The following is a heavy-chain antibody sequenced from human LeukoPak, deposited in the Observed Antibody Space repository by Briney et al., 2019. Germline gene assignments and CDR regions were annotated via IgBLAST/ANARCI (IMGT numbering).Heavy chain of an antibody. V-gene: IGHV3-23*01. CDR1: GFTFGSYG. CDR3: AKDGDYDILTGYYSHFDY. CDR2: ISGSGGST. D-gene: IGHD3-9*01. Sequence: QSGGSLRLSCAASGFTFGSYGMSWVRQAPGKGLEWVSAISGSGGSTYYADSVKGRFTISRDNSKNTLYLQMNSLRAEDTAVYYCAKDGDYDILTGYYSHFDYWGQGTLVTVSS. J-gene: IGHJ4*02.